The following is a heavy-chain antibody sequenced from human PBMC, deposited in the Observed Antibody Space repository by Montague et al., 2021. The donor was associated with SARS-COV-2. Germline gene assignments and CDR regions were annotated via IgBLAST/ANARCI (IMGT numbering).Heavy chain of an antibody. Sequence: PALVKPTQTLTLTCTFSGFSLSTSGMCVSWIRQPPGKALEWLAXXXWXXXKYXSTSLKTSLTISKDTSKNPVVLTMTNMDPVDTATYYCAREYSSGVYFDYWGQGTLVTVSS. CDR2: XXWXXXK. D-gene: IGHD6-19*01. CDR1: GFSLSTSGMC. J-gene: IGHJ4*02. CDR3: AREYSSGVYFDY. V-gene: IGHV2-70*01.